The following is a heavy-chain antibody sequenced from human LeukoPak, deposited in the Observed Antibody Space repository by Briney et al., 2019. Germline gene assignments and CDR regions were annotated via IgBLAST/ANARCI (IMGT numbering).Heavy chain of an antibody. Sequence: EASVKVSCKASGYTFTGYYMHWVRQAPGQGLEWMGWINPNSGGTNYAQKFQGRVTMTRDTSISTAYMELSRLRSDDTAVYYCARSAYCSSTSCETPFGYWGQGTLVTVSS. V-gene: IGHV1-2*02. CDR1: GYTFTGYY. CDR3: ARSAYCSSTSCETPFGY. J-gene: IGHJ4*02. D-gene: IGHD2-2*01. CDR2: INPNSGGT.